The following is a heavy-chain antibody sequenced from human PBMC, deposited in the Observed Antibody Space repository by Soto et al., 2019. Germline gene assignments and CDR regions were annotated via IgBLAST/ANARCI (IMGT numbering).Heavy chain of an antibody. CDR1: GFTFSSYG. CDR3: ATDRPRGATSRYYGMDV. V-gene: IGHV3-33*01. CDR2: IWYDGSNK. Sequence: GGSLRLSCAASGFTFSSYGMHWVRQAPGKGLEWVAVIWYDGSNKYYADSVKGRFTISRDNSKNTLYLQMNSLRAEDTAVYSCATDRPRGATSRYYGMDVWGQGTTVTASS. J-gene: IGHJ6*02. D-gene: IGHD3-10*01.